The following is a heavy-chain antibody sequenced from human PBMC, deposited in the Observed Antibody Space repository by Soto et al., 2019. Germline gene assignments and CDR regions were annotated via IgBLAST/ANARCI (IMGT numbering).Heavy chain of an antibody. D-gene: IGHD2-21*02. Sequence: GGSLRLSCAASGFTFSSYGMHWVRQAPGKGLEWVAVIWYDGSNKYYADSVKGRFTISRDNSKNTLYLQMNSLRAEDTAVYYCARDLEGDYYFDYWAQGTLDTVSS. CDR2: IWYDGSNK. V-gene: IGHV3-33*01. CDR3: ARDLEGDYYFDY. CDR1: GFTFSSYG. J-gene: IGHJ4*02.